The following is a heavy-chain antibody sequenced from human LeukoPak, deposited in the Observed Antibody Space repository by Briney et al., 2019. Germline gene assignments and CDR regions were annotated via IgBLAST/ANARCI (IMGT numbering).Heavy chain of an antibody. CDR1: GFTFSDYY. V-gene: IGHV3-74*01. J-gene: IGHJ4*02. D-gene: IGHD5-12*01. Sequence: PGGSLRLSCAASGFTFSDYYMSWIRQAPGKGLVWVSRINSDGSSTSYADSVKGRFTISRDNAKNTLYLQMNSLRAEDTAVYYCASPYSGYDEGDYWGQGTLVTVSS. CDR2: INSDGSST. CDR3: ASPYSGYDEGDY.